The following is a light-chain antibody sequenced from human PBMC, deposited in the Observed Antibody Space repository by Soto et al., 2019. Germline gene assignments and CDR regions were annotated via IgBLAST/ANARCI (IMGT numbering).Light chain of an antibody. V-gene: IGKV3-15*01. Sequence: EIVLTQSPGTLSLSPGERATLSCRASQSVNSKLAWFQHKPGQAPRLLVYGASTRATDIPARFSGSGSGTEFTLTISSLQYEDFAVYYCQQYDNWPPYTFGQGTKVDIK. CDR2: GAS. CDR1: QSVNSK. CDR3: QQYDNWPPYT. J-gene: IGKJ2*01.